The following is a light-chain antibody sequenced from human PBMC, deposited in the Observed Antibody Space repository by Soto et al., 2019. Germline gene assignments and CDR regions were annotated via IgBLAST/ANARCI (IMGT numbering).Light chain of an antibody. J-gene: IGKJ2*01. V-gene: IGKV1-39*01. CDR1: QTVISY. CDR2: ATT. Sequence: DIQLTQSPSSLSSSVGDRVTITCRASQTVISYLNWYQQKPGQASKLLIYATTHLQSGVPSRFSGSGSETEFTLTISSLHPEDFATYFCQQNYNTPPYTFGQGTKVDIK. CDR3: QQNYNTPPYT.